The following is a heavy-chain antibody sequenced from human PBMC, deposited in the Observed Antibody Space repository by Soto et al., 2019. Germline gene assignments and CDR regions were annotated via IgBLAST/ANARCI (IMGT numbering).Heavy chain of an antibody. CDR2: MNPNSGNT. V-gene: IGHV1-8*01. CDR1: GYTFTSYD. Sequence: QVQLVQSGAEVKKPGASVKVACKASGYTFTSYDINWVRQATGQGLEWMGWMNPNSGNTGYAQKFQGRVTMTRNTSISTAYMELSSLRSQDTAVYYCARGQSHCSSTSCYGNWFDPWGLGTLVTVSS. D-gene: IGHD2-2*01. J-gene: IGHJ5*02. CDR3: ARGQSHCSSTSCYGNWFDP.